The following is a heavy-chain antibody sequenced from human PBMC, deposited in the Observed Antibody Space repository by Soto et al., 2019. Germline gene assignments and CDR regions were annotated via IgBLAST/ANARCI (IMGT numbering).Heavy chain of an antibody. Sequence: EVQLVESGGGLVKPGGSLRLSCTVSGFTFSGYSMNWVRQAPGRGLEWVSAISSSGTYIYYADSVKGRFTISRDNAQKSLYLQMNSLRAEDTAIYYCVRKNYVGSYHSDDTLDFWGQGTMVSVSS. V-gene: IGHV3-21*01. CDR3: VRKNYVGSYHSDDTLDF. J-gene: IGHJ3*01. CDR2: ISSSGTYI. CDR1: GFTFSGYS. D-gene: IGHD1-26*01.